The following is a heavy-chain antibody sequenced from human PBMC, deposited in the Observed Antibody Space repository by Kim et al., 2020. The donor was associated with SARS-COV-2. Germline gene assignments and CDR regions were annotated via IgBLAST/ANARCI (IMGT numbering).Heavy chain of an antibody. CDR3: ARVASIPSDYVWGSYREFDY. Sequence: SETLSLTCTVSGGSISSGGYYWSWIRQYPGKGLEWIGYIYYSGSTYYNPSLKSRVTISVGTSKNQFSLKLSSVTAADTAVYYCARVASIPSDYVWGSYREFDYWGQGTLVTVSS. J-gene: IGHJ4*02. V-gene: IGHV4-31*03. D-gene: IGHD3-16*02. CDR1: GGSISSGGYY. CDR2: IYYSGST.